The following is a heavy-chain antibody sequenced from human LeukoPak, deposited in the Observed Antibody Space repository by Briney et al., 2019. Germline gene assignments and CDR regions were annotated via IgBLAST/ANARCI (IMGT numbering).Heavy chain of an antibody. Sequence: GGSLRLPCAGSGFIFSGYAMHWVRQAPGKGLEWVAVISYDGNTRFYADSVKGRFTISRDNSKNTVFLQMNSLRAEDTAVYYCTREFLIVGSSPLDYWGQGTLVTVSS. CDR2: ISYDGNTR. V-gene: IGHV3-30*01. D-gene: IGHD1-26*01. J-gene: IGHJ4*02. CDR3: TREFLIVGSSPLDY. CDR1: GFIFSGYA.